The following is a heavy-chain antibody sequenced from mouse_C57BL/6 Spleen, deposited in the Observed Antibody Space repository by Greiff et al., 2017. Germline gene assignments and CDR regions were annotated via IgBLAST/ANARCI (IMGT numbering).Heavy chain of an antibody. Sequence: QVQLQQSGPELVKPGASVKISCKASGYAFSSSWMNWVKQRPGKGLEWIGRIYPGDGDTNYNGKFKGKATLTADKSSSTAYMQLSNLTSEDSAVYFCARTTGYGNSWYFDVWGTGTTVTVSS. CDR1: GYAFSSSW. D-gene: IGHD2-1*01. CDR3: ARTTGYGNSWYFDV. CDR2: IYPGDGDT. J-gene: IGHJ1*03. V-gene: IGHV1-82*01.